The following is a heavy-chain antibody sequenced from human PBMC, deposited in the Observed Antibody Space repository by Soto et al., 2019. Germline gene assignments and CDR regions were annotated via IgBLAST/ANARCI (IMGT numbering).Heavy chain of an antibody. J-gene: IGHJ6*02. CDR1: GYSFTSYW. Sequence: GESLKFSCKGSGYSFTSYWIGWVRQMPGKGLEWMGIIYPGDSDTRYSPSFQGQVTISADKSISTAYLQWSSLKASDTAMYYCARIRLAVAGRGYYYYGMDVWGQGTTVTVSS. D-gene: IGHD6-19*01. CDR3: ARIRLAVAGRGYYYYGMDV. CDR2: IYPGDSDT. V-gene: IGHV5-51*01.